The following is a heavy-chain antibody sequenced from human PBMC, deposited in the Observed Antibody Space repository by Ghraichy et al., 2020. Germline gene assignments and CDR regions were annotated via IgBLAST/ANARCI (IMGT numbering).Heavy chain of an antibody. CDR2: ISHLGST. D-gene: IGHD3-22*01. CDR3: ARATSSDAFDV. CDR1: GGSFSTYY. Sequence: SETLSLTCGVYGGSFSTYYWTWLSQPPGEGLEWIGNISHLGSTNYNPSLKSRVSMFVDRSKSQFSLKLGSVTAANTAVYYCARATSSDAFDVWGQGTTVTVSS. J-gene: IGHJ6*02. V-gene: IGHV4-34*01.